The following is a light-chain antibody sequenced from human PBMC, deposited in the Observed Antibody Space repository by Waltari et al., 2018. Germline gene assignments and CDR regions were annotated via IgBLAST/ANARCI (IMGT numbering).Light chain of an antibody. V-gene: IGKV1-5*03. CDR3: QQYSTHDT. Sequence: IQMTQSPPTPSPSVEDRVSISRRASQSILTWLPWYQQKPGKAPQLLNYKASNLQSGVPSRFSGSGSGTEFTLTISSLQPDDFATYYCQQYSTHDTFGQGTKVE. J-gene: IGKJ2*01. CDR2: KAS. CDR1: QSILTW.